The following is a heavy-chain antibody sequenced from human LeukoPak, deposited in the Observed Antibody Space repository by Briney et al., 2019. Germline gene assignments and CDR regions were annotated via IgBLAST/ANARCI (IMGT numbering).Heavy chain of an antibody. CDR3: ARDLYYGGFDY. CDR1: GGSISRGGYY. CDR2: IYYSVST. J-gene: IGHJ4*02. D-gene: IGHD4-23*01. V-gene: IGHV4-31*03. Sequence: PSQTLSLTCTVSGGSISRGGYYWSWIRQHPGEGLEWIGYIYYSVSTYYNPSLKSRVTISINTSKNQFSLKLSSVTAADTAVYYCARDLYYGGFDYWGQGTLVTVSS.